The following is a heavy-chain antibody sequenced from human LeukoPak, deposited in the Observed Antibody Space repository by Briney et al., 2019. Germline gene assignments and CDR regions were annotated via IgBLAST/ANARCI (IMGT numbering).Heavy chain of an antibody. V-gene: IGHV3-7*03. Sequence: GGSLRLSCAASGFTFGGYWMTWVRQAPGKGLEWVANIKQDGSEKYYVDSVKGRFTISRDNAKNSLYLQMNSLRAEDMALYYCAKDLSAITGTTSSGFDYWGQGTLVTVSS. J-gene: IGHJ4*02. D-gene: IGHD1-7*01. CDR3: AKDLSAITGTTSSGFDY. CDR2: IKQDGSEK. CDR1: GFTFGGYW.